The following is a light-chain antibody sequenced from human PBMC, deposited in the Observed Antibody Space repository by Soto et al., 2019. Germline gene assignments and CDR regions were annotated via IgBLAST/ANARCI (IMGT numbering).Light chain of an antibody. CDR1: QSISSL. CDR2: KAS. J-gene: IGKJ1*01. Sequence: DIKVNKSPPTLSAYIGDRVTITCRASQSISSLLAWYQQKPGKAPKLLIYKASSLESGVPSRFSGSGSGTEFTLTISSLQPDDFAPYYCQQDTSYLGTFCHGTKVDI. CDR3: QQDTSYLGT. V-gene: IGKV1-5*03.